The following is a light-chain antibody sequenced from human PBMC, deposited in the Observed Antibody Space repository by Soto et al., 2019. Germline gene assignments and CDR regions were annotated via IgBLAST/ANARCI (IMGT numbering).Light chain of an antibody. Sequence: QSVLTQPRSVSGSPGQSVTISCTGTSSDGGGYNYVSWYLQHPGKAPKVMIYDVSKRPSGVPDRFSGSKSGNTASLTISGLQSEDEADYYCCSFAGNYIYVFGTGTKVTVL. J-gene: IGLJ1*01. CDR2: DVS. CDR1: SSDGGGYNY. CDR3: CSFAGNYIYV. V-gene: IGLV2-11*01.